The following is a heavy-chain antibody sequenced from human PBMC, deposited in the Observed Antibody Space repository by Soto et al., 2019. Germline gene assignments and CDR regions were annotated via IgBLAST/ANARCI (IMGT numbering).Heavy chain of an antibody. CDR3: GRDQSGTGYYVDWFDP. V-gene: IGHV1-18*01. J-gene: IGHJ5*02. D-gene: IGHD3-10*02. CDR1: GYTFTSYG. CDR2: ISAYNGNT. Sequence: ASVKVSCKASGYTFTSYGISWVRQAPGQGLEWMGWISAYNGNTNYAQKLQGRVTMTTDTSTSTAYMELSSLRSEDTAVYYCGRDQSGTGYYVDWFDPWGQG.